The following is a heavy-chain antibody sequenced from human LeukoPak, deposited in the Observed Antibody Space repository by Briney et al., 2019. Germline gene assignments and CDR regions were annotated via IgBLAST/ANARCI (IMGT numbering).Heavy chain of an antibody. CDR1: GDSINNYN. Sequence: SETLSLTCTISGDSINNYNWTWIRQPAGKGLEWIGRIYVTGNTNYNPSLKSRVAMSVDTSKNHFSLRLTSVTAAGTAVYYCARAFTIFGAGGFDVWGQGTFVTVSS. J-gene: IGHJ3*01. CDR3: ARAFTIFGAGGFDV. D-gene: IGHD3-3*01. CDR2: IYVTGNT. V-gene: IGHV4-4*07.